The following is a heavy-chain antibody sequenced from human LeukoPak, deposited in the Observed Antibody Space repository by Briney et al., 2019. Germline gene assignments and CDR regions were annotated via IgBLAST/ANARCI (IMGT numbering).Heavy chain of an antibody. CDR2: ISGSGGSA. CDR1: GFTFSSYA. V-gene: IGHV3-23*01. J-gene: IGHJ4*02. Sequence: QAGGSLRLSCAASGFTFSSYAMSWVRQAPGKGLEWVSAISGSGGSAYYADSVKGRFTISRDNSKNTLYLQMNSLRAEDTAVYYCASNLEMATTPPDYWGQGTLVTVSS. CDR3: ASNLEMATTPPDY. D-gene: IGHD5-24*01.